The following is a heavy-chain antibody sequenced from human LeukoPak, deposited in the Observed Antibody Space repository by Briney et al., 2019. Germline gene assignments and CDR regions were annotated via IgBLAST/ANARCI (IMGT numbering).Heavy chain of an antibody. D-gene: IGHD2-21*02. CDR1: GGSITSYY. CDR2: IYYSGST. CDR3: ARYCGGDCYDAFDI. Sequence: SETLSFTCTVSGGSITSYYWSWIRQPRGKGLEWIGYIYYSGSTNYNPSLKSRVTISVDTSKNQFSLKLSSVTAADTAVYYCARYCGGDCYDAFDIWGQGTMVTVSS. J-gene: IGHJ3*02. V-gene: IGHV4-59*08.